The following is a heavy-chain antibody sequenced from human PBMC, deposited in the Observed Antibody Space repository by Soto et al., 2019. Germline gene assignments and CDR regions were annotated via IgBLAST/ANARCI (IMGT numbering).Heavy chain of an antibody. V-gene: IGHV4-38-2*01. CDR2: IYHSGST. Sequence: SETLSLTCAVSGYSIISGYYWGWIRQPPGQGLEWIGSIYHSGSTHYNASLKSRVTISVDTSKNQISLKLSSVTAADTAVYYCARGLEYSGTDYWGQGTLVTVSS. D-gene: IGHD2-15*01. J-gene: IGHJ4*02. CDR3: ARGLEYSGTDY. CDR1: GYSIISGYY.